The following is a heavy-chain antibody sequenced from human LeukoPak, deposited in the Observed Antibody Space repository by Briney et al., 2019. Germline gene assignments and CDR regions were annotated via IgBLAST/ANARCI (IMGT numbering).Heavy chain of an antibody. V-gene: IGHV3-7*01. CDR2: IKQDGSEE. D-gene: IGHD3-22*01. Sequence: HPGGSLRLSCAASGFTFSSYWMSWVRQAPGKGLEWVANIKQDGSEEYYVDSVKGRFTISRDNAKNSLYLQMNSLRAEDTAVYYCARDTPYYYDSSGTSDYWGQGTLVTVSS. CDR1: GFTFSSYW. CDR3: ARDTPYYYDSSGTSDY. J-gene: IGHJ4*02.